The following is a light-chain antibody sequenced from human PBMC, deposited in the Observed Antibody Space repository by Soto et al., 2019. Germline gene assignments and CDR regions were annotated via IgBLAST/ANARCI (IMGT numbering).Light chain of an antibody. CDR1: HTVTGRF. CDR2: GAS. Sequence: IVLTQSPGTLSLSPGESATLSCRASHTVTGRFLAWYHHKPGHSPRLLLYGASSRATGIPERFSGGGSGTDFTLTISSLEPDDVAIYYCQQYADSSPTFGGGTKVEIK. J-gene: IGKJ4*01. CDR3: QQYADSSPT. V-gene: IGKV3-20*01.